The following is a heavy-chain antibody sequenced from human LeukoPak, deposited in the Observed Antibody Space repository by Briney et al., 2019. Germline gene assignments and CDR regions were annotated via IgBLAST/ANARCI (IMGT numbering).Heavy chain of an antibody. CDR3: AAWGSGWFHFDY. Sequence: ASVTVSHKPSVYTFTDYYMHWVRQAPGQGLAWVGWINPNSGGTNYAQKFQGRGTMTRDTSISTAYMELSRLRSDDTAVYYCAAWGSGWFHFDYWGQGTLVTVSS. D-gene: IGHD6-19*01. CDR1: VYTFTDYY. J-gene: IGHJ4*02. V-gene: IGHV1-2*02. CDR2: INPNSGGT.